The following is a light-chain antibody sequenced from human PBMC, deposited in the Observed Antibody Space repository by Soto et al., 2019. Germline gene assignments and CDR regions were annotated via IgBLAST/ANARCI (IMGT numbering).Light chain of an antibody. J-gene: IGLJ1*01. CDR2: ENN. Sequence: QSVLTQPPSASGAPGQRVTISCSGSASNIGRDPVNWYQQVPGTAPKLLIYENNHRPSGVPDRFSGSKSGTSASLVISGLQSEDEPEYFCSGWDGSLKGFVFGTGTKLTVL. V-gene: IGLV1-44*01. CDR1: ASNIGRDP. CDR3: SGWDGSLKGFV.